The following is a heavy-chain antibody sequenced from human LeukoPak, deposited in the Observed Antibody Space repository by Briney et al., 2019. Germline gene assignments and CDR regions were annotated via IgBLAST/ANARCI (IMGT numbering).Heavy chain of an antibody. Sequence: NTSQTLSLTCSVSGGSISSGDYQWTWIRQPPGKGLEWVGHIYYRGITYYRPSLKSRVTISVDTSKNQFSLKLSSVTAADTAVYYCARGSIAAAGTQRRPHSTFPVKKSTWFDPWGQGTLVTVSS. D-gene: IGHD6-13*01. CDR3: ARGSIAAAGTQRRPHSTFPVKKSTWFDP. CDR1: GGSISSGDYQ. V-gene: IGHV4-30-4*08. J-gene: IGHJ5*02. CDR2: IYYRGIT.